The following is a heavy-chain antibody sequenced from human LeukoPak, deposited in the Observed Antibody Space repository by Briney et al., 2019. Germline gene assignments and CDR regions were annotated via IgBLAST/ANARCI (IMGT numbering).Heavy chain of an antibody. V-gene: IGHV3-30*18. D-gene: IGHD4-17*01. Sequence: GRSLRLSCAASGFTFSSYGMHWVRQAPGKGLESVAVISYDGSNKYYADSVKGRFTISRDNSKNTLYLQMHSLRAEDTAVYYCAKPFEIGPHRRYGDYADAFDIWGQGTMVTVSS. CDR3: AKPFEIGPHRRYGDYADAFDI. J-gene: IGHJ3*02. CDR2: ISYDGSNK. CDR1: GFTFSSYG.